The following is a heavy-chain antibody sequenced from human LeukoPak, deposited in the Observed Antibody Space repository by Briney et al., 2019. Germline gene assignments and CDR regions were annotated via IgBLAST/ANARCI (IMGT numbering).Heavy chain of an antibody. CDR3: ASSGGEMSATSDY. Sequence: PSETLSLTCTVSGGSISSYYWSWIRQPPGKGLEWIGYIYYSGSTNYNPSLKSRVTISIDTSKNQFSLKLNSVTAADTAVYYCASSGGEMSATSDYWGQGTLVTVSS. J-gene: IGHJ4*02. D-gene: IGHD5-24*01. V-gene: IGHV4-59*08. CDR1: GGSISSYY. CDR2: IYYSGST.